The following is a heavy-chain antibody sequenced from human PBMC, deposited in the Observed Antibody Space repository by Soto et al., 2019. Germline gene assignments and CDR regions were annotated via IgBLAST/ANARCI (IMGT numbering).Heavy chain of an antibody. CDR2: IIPIFGTA. D-gene: IGHD4-17*01. V-gene: IGHV1-69*13. Sequence: SVTVSCKASGGTFSSYAISWVRQAPGQGLEWMGGIIPIFGTANYAQKFQGRVTITADESTSTAYMELSSLRSEDTAVYYCARVADYGDYEAYWGQGTLVTVS. J-gene: IGHJ4*02. CDR1: GGTFSSYA. CDR3: ARVADYGDYEAY.